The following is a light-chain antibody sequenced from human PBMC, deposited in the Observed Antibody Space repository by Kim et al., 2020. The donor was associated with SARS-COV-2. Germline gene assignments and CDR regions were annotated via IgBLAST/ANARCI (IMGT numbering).Light chain of an antibody. CDR3: GTWDSSLSAV. Sequence: QSVLTQPPSVSAAPGQKVTLSCSGSSSNIGNNYVSWYQQLPGTAPKLLIYDNNKRPSGIPDRFSGSKSGTSATLGITGLQTGDEADYYCGTWDSSLSAVFGGGTQLTVL. CDR2: DNN. J-gene: IGLJ3*02. CDR1: SSNIGNNY. V-gene: IGLV1-51*01.